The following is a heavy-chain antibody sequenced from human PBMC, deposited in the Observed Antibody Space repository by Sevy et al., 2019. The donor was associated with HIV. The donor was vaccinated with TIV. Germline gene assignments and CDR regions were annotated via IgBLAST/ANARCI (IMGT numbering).Heavy chain of an antibody. CDR3: ARGRIMVRGVIITRFYYYYMDV. CDR1: GYTFTSYD. V-gene: IGHV1-8*01. J-gene: IGHJ6*03. D-gene: IGHD3-10*01. Sequence: ASVKVSCKASGYTFTSYDINWVRQATGQGLEWMGWMNPNSGNTGYAQKFQGRVTMTRNTSISTAYMELSSLGSEDTAVYYCARGRIMVRGVIITRFYYYYMDVWGKGTTVTVSS. CDR2: MNPNSGNT.